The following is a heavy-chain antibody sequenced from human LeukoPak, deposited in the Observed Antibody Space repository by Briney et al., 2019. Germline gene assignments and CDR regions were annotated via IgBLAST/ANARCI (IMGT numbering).Heavy chain of an antibody. V-gene: IGHV4-59*08. D-gene: IGHD6-13*01. CDR2: IYYSGST. CDR1: GGSISSYY. J-gene: IGHJ6*02. CDR3: ARHGVGTLNGYSSSWYVRYYYYGMDV. Sequence: SETLSLTCTVSGGSISSYYWSWIRQPPGKGLEWIGYIYYSGSTYYNPSLKSRVTISVDTSKNQFSLKLSSVTAADTAVYYCARHGVGTLNGYSSSWYVRYYYYGMDVWGQGTTVTVSS.